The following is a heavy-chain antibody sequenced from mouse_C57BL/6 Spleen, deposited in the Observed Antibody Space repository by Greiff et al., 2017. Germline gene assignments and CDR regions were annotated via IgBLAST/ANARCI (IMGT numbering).Heavy chain of an antibody. V-gene: IGHV1-15*01. J-gene: IGHJ3*01. CDR2: IDPETGGT. Sequence: QVQLQQSGAELVRPGASVTLSCKASGYTFTDYEMHWVKQTPVHGLEWIGAIDPETGGTAYNQKFKGKAILTADKSSSTAYMELRSLTSEDSAVYYCTRGGSYYGSRFAYWGQGTLVTVSA. CDR3: TRGGSYYGSRFAY. CDR1: GYTFTDYE. D-gene: IGHD1-1*01.